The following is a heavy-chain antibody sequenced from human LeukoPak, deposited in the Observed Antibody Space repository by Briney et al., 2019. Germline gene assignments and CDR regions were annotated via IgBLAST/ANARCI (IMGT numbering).Heavy chain of an antibody. Sequence: GGSLRLSCAASGFTVSSVYMSWVRQAPGKGLEWVSLIYSGGSTYYADPVKGRFTISRDNSKNTLSFQMNSLRAEDTAIYYCATAEIRVNSYGYLDYWGQGTLVTVSS. V-gene: IGHV3-53*01. CDR1: GFTVSSVY. J-gene: IGHJ4*02. CDR3: ATAEIRVNSYGYLDY. CDR2: IYSGGST. D-gene: IGHD5-18*01.